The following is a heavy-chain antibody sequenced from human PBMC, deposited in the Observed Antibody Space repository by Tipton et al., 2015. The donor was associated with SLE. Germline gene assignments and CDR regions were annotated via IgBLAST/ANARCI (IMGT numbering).Heavy chain of an antibody. CDR3: ARGDIVVVVAATVDY. CDR2: ISGSGGST. CDR1: GFTFSSYA. V-gene: IGHV3-23*01. J-gene: IGHJ4*02. Sequence: SLRLSCAASGFTFSSYAMSWVRQAPGKGLEWVSAISGSGGSTYYADSVKGRFTISRDNAKNSLYLQMNSLRAEDTAVYYCARGDIVVVVAATVDYWGQGTLVTVSS. D-gene: IGHD2-15*01.